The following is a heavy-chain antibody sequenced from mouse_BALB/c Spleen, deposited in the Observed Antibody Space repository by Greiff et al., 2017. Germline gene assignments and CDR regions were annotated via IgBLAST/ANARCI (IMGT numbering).Heavy chain of an antibody. J-gene: IGHJ4*01. D-gene: IGHD5-1*01. V-gene: IGHV5-12-1*01. Sequence: EVHLVESGGGLVKPGGSLKLSCAASGFAFSSYDMSWVRQTPEKRLEWVAYISSGGGSTYYPDTVKGRFTISRDNAKNTLYLQMSSLKSEDTAMYYCARHEYRAMDYGGQGTSVTVSS. CDR1: GFAFSSYD. CDR2: ISSGGGST. CDR3: ARHEYRAMDY.